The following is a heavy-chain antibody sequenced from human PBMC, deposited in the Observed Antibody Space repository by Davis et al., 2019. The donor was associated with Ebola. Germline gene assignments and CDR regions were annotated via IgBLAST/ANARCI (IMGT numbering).Heavy chain of an antibody. V-gene: IGHV1-2*02. Sequence: ASVKVSCKASGYTFTGYYMHWVRQAPGQGLEWMGWINPNSGGTNYAQKFQGRVTMTRDTSISTAYMELSRLRSDDTAVYYCASRIGAYYDILTGYALGYWGQGTLVTVSS. J-gene: IGHJ4*02. D-gene: IGHD3-9*01. CDR2: INPNSGGT. CDR1: GYTFTGYY. CDR3: ASRIGAYYDILTGYALGY.